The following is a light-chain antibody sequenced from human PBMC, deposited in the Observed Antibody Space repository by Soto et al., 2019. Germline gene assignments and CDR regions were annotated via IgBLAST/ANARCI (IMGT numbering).Light chain of an antibody. CDR3: QQYNNWPTWT. Sequence: DIVLTQSPGTLSLSPGESSTLSCRASQSISSSYTAWDDQKPGQAPRLLXXGAXIRATGVPDRFSGSGSGTDFTLTISRLKAEDFAVYYCQQYNNWPTWTFGQGTKVEIK. J-gene: IGKJ1*01. CDR1: QSISSSY. V-gene: IGKV3-20*01. CDR2: GAX.